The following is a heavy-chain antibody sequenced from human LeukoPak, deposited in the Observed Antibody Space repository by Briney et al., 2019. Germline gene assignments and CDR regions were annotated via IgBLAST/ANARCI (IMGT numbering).Heavy chain of an antibody. CDR3: ATTRGYDFWSGYYEAEGYFDY. CDR1: GFTFSSYG. Sequence: GGSLRLSCAASGFTFSSYGMHRVRQAPGKGLEWVAVISYDGSNKYYADSVKGRFTISRDNSKNTLYLQMNSLRAEDTAVYYCATTRGYDFWSGYYEAEGYFDYWGQGTLVTVPS. D-gene: IGHD3-3*01. V-gene: IGHV3-30*03. CDR2: ISYDGSNK. J-gene: IGHJ4*02.